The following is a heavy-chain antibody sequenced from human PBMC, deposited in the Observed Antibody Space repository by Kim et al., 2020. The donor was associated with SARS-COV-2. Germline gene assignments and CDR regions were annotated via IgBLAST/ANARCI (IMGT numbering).Heavy chain of an antibody. J-gene: IGHJ4*02. CDR2: IYYSGST. CDR1: GGSISSSSYY. D-gene: IGHD6-19*01. V-gene: IGHV4-39*01. CDR3: ASFTSSGWPRLDY. Sequence: SETLSLTCTVSGGSISSSSYYWGWIRQPPGKGLEWIGSIYYSGSTYYNPSLKSRVTISVDTSKNQFSLKLSSVTAADTAVYYCASFTSSGWPRLDYWGQGTLVTVSS.